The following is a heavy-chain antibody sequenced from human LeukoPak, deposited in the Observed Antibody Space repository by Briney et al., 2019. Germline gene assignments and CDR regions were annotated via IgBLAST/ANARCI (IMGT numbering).Heavy chain of an antibody. CDR1: GFTFSNYW. CDR3: VRDDGDV. CDR2: INEDGSGK. Sequence: GGSLGLSCVFSGFTFSNYWMKWVRQAPGKGLEWVASINEDGSGKYSMDSVKDRVAISRDNAKNSLDLQINSLTVEDTAIYYCVRDDGDVWGKGTTVTVSS. V-gene: IGHV3-7*01. J-gene: IGHJ6*04.